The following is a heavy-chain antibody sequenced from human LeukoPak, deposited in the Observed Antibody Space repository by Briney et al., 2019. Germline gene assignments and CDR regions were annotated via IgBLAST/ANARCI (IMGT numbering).Heavy chain of an antibody. D-gene: IGHD5-24*01. Sequence: GGSLRLSCAASGFTLSDYYMSWVRQAPGKGLEWVSAISGSGGSTYYADSVKGRFTISRDNSKNTLYLQMNSLRAEDTAVYYCAKDLGSRDGYNFDYWGQGTLVTVSS. J-gene: IGHJ4*02. CDR1: GFTLSDYY. V-gene: IGHV3-23*01. CDR3: AKDLGSRDGYNFDY. CDR2: ISGSGGST.